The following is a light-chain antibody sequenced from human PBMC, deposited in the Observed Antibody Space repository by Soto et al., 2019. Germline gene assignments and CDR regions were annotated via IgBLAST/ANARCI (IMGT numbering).Light chain of an antibody. CDR1: QSVSSN. CDR3: QQYNNWPPWK. CDR2: GAS. Sequence: EIVMTQSPATLSVSPGARAPLSCRARQSVSSNLAWYQQNPGQAPRLLIHGASTRATGIPARFSGSGSGTDFTLTISSLQSEDFAVYYCQQYNNWPPWKFGQGTKVDIK. J-gene: IGKJ1*01. V-gene: IGKV3-15*01.